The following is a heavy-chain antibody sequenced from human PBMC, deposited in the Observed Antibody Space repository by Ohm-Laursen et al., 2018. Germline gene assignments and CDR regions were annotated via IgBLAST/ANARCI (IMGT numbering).Heavy chain of an antibody. J-gene: IGHJ4*02. CDR3: ARMNPYLSYGFDY. CDR2: IYHSGST. CDR1: GYSISSGYY. D-gene: IGHD5-18*01. Sequence: TLSLTCAVSGYSISSGYYWGWIRQPPGKGLEWIGSIYHSGSTYYNPSLKSRVTISVDTSKNQFSLKLSSVTAADTAVYYCARMNPYLSYGFDYWGQGTLVTVSS. V-gene: IGHV4-38-2*01.